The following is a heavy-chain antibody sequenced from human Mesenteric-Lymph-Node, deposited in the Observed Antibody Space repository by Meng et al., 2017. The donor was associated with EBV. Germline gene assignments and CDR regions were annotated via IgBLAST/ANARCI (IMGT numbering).Heavy chain of an antibody. Sequence: QVQVQQWGAGLLKPSETLSLTCTVSGGSFSDYYSSWIRQFPGKGLEWFGEISLGGSTTYNPFLRRRVTMSLDTSKNQFSLKLNSVTAADTAVYYCRVAYCGGGTCADYWGQGTLVTVSS. J-gene: IGHJ4*02. D-gene: IGHD2-21*01. CDR3: RVAYCGGGTCADY. CDR1: GGSFSDYY. CDR2: ISLGGST. V-gene: IGHV4-34*01.